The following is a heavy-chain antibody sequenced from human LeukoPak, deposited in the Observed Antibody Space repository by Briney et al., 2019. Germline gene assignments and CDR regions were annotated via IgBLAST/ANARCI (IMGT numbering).Heavy chain of an antibody. V-gene: IGHV1-18*01. D-gene: IGHD2-2*01. CDR2: ISAYNGNT. CDR1: GYTFTSYG. J-gene: IGHJ4*02. CDR3: ARDPGYCSSTSCYTEPRFDY. Sequence: GASVKVSCKASGYTFTSYGISWVRQAPGQGLEWMGWISAYNGNTNYAQKLQGRVTMTTDTSTSTAYMELRSLRSDDTAVYYCARDPGYCSSTSCYTEPRFDYWGQGTLVTVSS.